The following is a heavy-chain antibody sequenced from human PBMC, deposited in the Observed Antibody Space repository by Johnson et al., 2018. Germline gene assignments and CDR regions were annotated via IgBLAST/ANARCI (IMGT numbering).Heavy chain of an antibody. J-gene: IGHJ6*02. CDR2: ISYDGSNK. CDR3: AKSLDSSSWYYYYGMDV. D-gene: IGHD6-13*01. Sequence: QVQLVESGGGVVQPGRSLRLSCAASGFTFSSYGMHWVRQAPGKGLEWVAVISYDGSNKYYADSVKGRFTISRDNSKNTLYLQMNSLRAEDTAVYYCAKSLDSSSWYYYYGMDVGGQGTTVTVSS. CDR1: GFTFSSYG. V-gene: IGHV3-30*18.